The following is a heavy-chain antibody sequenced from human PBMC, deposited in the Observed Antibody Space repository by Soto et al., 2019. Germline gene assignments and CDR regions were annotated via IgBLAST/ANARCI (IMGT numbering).Heavy chain of an antibody. CDR3: ERAPTTATTFLWYFDL. D-gene: IGHD4-17*01. V-gene: IGHV3-7*01. CDR1: GFTFSSYW. J-gene: IGHJ2*01. CDR2: IKQDGSEK. Sequence: EVQLVESGGGLVQPGGSLRLSCAASGFTFSSYWMSWVRQAPGKGLEWVANIKQDGSEKYYVDSVKGRFTISRDNAKNSLYLQMTSPRAEDTAVYYCERAPTTATTFLWYFDLWGRGTLVTVSS.